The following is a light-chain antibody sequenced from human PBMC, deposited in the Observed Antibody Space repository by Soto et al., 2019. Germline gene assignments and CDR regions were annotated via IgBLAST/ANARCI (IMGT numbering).Light chain of an antibody. CDR2: AAS. CDR1: RDIDNS. CDR3: QQYENLPT. V-gene: IGKV1-27*01. J-gene: IGKJ5*01. Sequence: DIQVTQSPPSLSASVGDRVTITCRASRDIDNSLAWYQQVPGKAPKLLIYAASTLQSGVPSRFRGSGSGTSFILTITSLQPEDVATYYCQQYENLPTFGQGTRLEIK.